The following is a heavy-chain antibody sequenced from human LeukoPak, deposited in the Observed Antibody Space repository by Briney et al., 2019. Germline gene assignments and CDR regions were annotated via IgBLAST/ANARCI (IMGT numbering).Heavy chain of an antibody. J-gene: IGHJ4*02. CDR3: LNEHGG. CDR1: GYTFTGSY. D-gene: IGHD1-1*01. CDR2: ISPASGAT. V-gene: IGHV1-2*02. Sequence: GASVRVSSKASGYTFTGSYMHWVRQAPGQGFEWIGWISPASGATEYAQNFQGRVTLTTDTSITTAYMELSSLTSDDTASYYCLNEHGGWGQGTPVTVSS.